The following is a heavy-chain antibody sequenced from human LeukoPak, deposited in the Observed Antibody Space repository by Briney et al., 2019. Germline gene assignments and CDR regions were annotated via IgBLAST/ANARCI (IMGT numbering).Heavy chain of an antibody. CDR2: ISGSGSNT. J-gene: IGHJ4*02. CDR1: AFTSSSYT. CDR3: ARGNGDYAIHPDY. D-gene: IGHD4-17*01. V-gene: IGHV3-23*01. Sequence: GSLRLSCAASAFTSSSYTMNWVRQAPGMGLEWVSAISGSGSNTYYADSVKGRFTISRDNSKNTLYLQVDSLRADDTAVYYCARGNGDYAIHPDYWGQGTLVTVSS.